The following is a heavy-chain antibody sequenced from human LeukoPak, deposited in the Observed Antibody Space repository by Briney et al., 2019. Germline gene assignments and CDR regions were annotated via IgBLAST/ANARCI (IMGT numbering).Heavy chain of an antibody. CDR3: ARGYGGNSFYFDY. J-gene: IGHJ4*02. CDR2: INPSGGST. V-gene: IGHV1-46*01. CDR1: GYTFTGYH. D-gene: IGHD4-23*01. Sequence: ASVTVSCKASGYTFTGYHMHWVRQAPGQGLEWMGIINPSGGSTNNAQKFQGRVTMTRDTSTSTVYMELSSLRSEDTAVYYCARGYGGNSFYFDYWGQGTLVTVSS.